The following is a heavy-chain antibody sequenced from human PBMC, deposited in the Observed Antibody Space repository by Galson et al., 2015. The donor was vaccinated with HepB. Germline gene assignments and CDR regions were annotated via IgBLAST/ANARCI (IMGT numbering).Heavy chain of an antibody. D-gene: IGHD6-19*01. Sequence: SVKVSCKASGYTFTSYDINWVRQATGQGLEWMGWMNPNSGNTGYAQKFQGRVTMTRNTSISTAYMELSSLRSEDTAVYYCARAIPGIAVAGTGRGFDYWGQGTLVTVSS. CDR3: ARAIPGIAVAGTGRGFDY. V-gene: IGHV1-8*01. CDR2: MNPNSGNT. CDR1: GYTFTSYD. J-gene: IGHJ4*02.